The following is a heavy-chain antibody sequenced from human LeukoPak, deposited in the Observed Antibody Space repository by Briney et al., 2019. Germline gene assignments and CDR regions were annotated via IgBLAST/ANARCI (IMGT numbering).Heavy chain of an antibody. V-gene: IGHV1-2*06. J-gene: IGHJ5*02. CDR2: INPNSGGT. Sequence: ASVKVSCKASGDTFTSYDINWVRQAPGQGLEWVGRINPNSGGTNYAQKFQGRVTMTWDTSINTVYMEFSRLRSDDTAMYYCAKDHGYVGSNWFDPWGQGTLVIVSS. CDR1: GDTFTSYD. D-gene: IGHD3-10*01. CDR3: AKDHGYVGSNWFDP.